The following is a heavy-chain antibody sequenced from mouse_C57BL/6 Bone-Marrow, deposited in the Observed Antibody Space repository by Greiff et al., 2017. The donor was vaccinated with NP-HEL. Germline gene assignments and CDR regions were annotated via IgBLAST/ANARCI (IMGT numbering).Heavy chain of an antibody. Sequence: EVNVVESGGGLVQPGGSLKLSCAASGFTFSDYYMYWVRQTPEKRLEWVAYISNGGGSTYYPDTVKGRFTISRDNAKNTLYLQMSRLKSEDTAMYYCARQNYSWFAYWGQGTLVTVSA. CDR3: ARQNYSWFAY. D-gene: IGHD1-1*02. V-gene: IGHV5-12*01. CDR2: ISNGGGST. CDR1: GFTFSDYY. J-gene: IGHJ3*01.